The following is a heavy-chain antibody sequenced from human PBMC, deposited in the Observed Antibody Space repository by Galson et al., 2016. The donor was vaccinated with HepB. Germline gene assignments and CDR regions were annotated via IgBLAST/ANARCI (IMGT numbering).Heavy chain of an antibody. CDR2: LNPSSGGA. CDR1: GYPFTGYY. J-gene: IGHJ3*01. CDR3: ARTYTRLPGLVGSYLRGDVFGF. D-gene: IGHD3-10*01. Sequence: SVKVSCKASGYPFTGYYLHWVRQAPGQGPEWMGRLNPSSGGANYSQKFQGRVTMTSDTSSSTAYMQLSRLTSDDTAVYYCARTYTRLPGLVGSYLRGDVFGFWGPGTMVTVSS. V-gene: IGHV1-2*06.